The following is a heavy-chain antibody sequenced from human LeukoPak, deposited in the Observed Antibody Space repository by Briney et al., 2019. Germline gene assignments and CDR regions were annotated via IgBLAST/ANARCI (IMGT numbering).Heavy chain of an antibody. V-gene: IGHV1-8*01. CDR1: GYTFTSYD. J-gene: IGHJ6*03. D-gene: IGHD6-13*01. CDR2: MNPNSGNT. CDR3: VRIAAGNSSSWYTDYYYYMDV. Sequence: DSVKVSCKASGYTFTSYDINWVRQATGQGLKRMGWMNPNSGNTGYAQKFQGSVSMTRNTSISTAYMELSSLRSEDTAVYYIVRIAAGNSSSWYTDYYYYMDVSGKGTTVTVSS.